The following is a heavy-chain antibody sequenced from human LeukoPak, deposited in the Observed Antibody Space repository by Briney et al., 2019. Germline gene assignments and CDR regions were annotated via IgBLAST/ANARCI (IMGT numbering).Heavy chain of an antibody. CDR2: IYSGGST. J-gene: IGHJ4*02. D-gene: IGHD3-22*01. CDR1: GFTVSSNY. CDR3: TTVGYYYDSSGYYYY. V-gene: IGHV3-53*01. Sequence: GGSLRLSCAASGFTVSSNYMSWVRQAPGKGLEWVSVIYSGGSTYYADSVKGRFTISRDNSKNTLYLQMNSLKTEDTAVYYCTTVGYYYDSSGYYYYWGQGTLVTVSS.